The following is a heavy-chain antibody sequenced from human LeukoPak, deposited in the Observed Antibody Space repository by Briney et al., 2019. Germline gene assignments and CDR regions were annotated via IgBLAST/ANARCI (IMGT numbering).Heavy chain of an antibody. D-gene: IGHD3-3*01. V-gene: IGHV4-59*11. CDR2: IYYSGST. Sequence: PSETLSLTCTVSGGSISSHYWGWIRQPPGKGLEWIGYIYYSGSTNYNPSLKSRVTISVDTSKNQFSLKLSSVTAADTAVYYCARGFDFWSGYYGVGWFDPWGQGTLVTVSS. CDR1: GGSISSHY. J-gene: IGHJ5*02. CDR3: ARGFDFWSGYYGVGWFDP.